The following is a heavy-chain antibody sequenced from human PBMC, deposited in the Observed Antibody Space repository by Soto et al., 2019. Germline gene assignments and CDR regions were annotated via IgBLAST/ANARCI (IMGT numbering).Heavy chain of an antibody. D-gene: IGHD3-3*01. J-gene: IGHJ4*02. CDR3: ARAHLLRFLEWPGHHVY. CDR2: ISAYNGNT. CDR1: GYTFTSYG. Sequence: ASVKVSCKASGYTFTSYGISWVRQAPGQGLEWMGWISAYNGNTNYAQKLQGRVTMTTDTSTSTAYMELRSLRSDDTAVYYCARAHLLRFLEWPGHHVYWGQGTLVTVSS. V-gene: IGHV1-18*01.